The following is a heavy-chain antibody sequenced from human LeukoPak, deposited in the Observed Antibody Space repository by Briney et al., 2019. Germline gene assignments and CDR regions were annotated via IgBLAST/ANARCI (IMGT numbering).Heavy chain of an antibody. V-gene: IGHV5-51*01. Sequence: GESLQISCKASGFRFTSHCIGWVRPMPGKGLEWMGIIYPADSDTRYSPSFQGQVTISADKSISTAYLQWSSLKASDTAMYYCAIPFGDYVGYSGQGTLVTVSS. CDR2: IYPADSDT. J-gene: IGHJ4*02. D-gene: IGHD3-10*01. CDR3: AIPFGDYVGY. CDR1: GFRFTSHC.